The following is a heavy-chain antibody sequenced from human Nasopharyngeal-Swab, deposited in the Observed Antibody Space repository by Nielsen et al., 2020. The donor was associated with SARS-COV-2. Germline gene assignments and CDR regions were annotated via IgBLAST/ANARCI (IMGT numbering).Heavy chain of an antibody. Sequence: ASVKVSCKASGYTFTSYYMHWVRQAPGQGLEWMGIINPSGGSTSYAQKFQGRVTMTRDTSTSTVYMELSSLRSEDTAVYYCARDSEGSGYDSIAVAAYFDYWGQGTLVTVSS. CDR3: ARDSEGSGYDSIAVAAYFDY. CDR2: INPSGGST. V-gene: IGHV1-46*01. CDR1: GYTFTSYY. D-gene: IGHD6-19*01. J-gene: IGHJ4*02.